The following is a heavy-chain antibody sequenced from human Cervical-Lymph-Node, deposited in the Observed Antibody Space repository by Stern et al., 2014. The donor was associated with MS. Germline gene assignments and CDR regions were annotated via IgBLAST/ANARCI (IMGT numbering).Heavy chain of an antibody. J-gene: IGHJ3*02. V-gene: IGHV1-58*01. Sequence: QLGQSGPEVKKPGSSVKVSCKASGFTFSNSGVQWVQQTRGQRLEWIGWIVVGSGKTNYAQKFQERVTITRDRSTSTAYMELSSLRSEDTAVFYCAAGDTVAMLGTAIDAFDIWGQGTMVTVSS. D-gene: IGHD4-17*01. CDR2: IVVGSGKT. CDR1: GFTFSNSG. CDR3: AAGDTVAMLGTAIDAFDI.